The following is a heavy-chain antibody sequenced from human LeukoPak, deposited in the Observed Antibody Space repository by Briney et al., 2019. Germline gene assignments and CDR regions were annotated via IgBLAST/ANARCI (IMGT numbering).Heavy chain of an antibody. J-gene: IGHJ3*02. CDR3: ASWVRSGSYYNAFDI. CDR1: GFTFSSYA. V-gene: IGHV3-30-3*01. CDR2: ISYDGSNK. D-gene: IGHD1-26*01. Sequence: PGGSLRLSCAASGFTFSSYAMHWVRQAPGKGLEWVAVISYDGSNKYYADSVKGRFTISRGNSKNTLYLQMNSLRAEDTAVYYCASWVRSGSYYNAFDIWGQGTMVTVSS.